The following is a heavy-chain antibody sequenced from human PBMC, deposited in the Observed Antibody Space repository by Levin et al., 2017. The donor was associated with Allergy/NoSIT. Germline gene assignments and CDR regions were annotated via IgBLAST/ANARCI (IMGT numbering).Heavy chain of an antibody. Sequence: PSETLSLPCSFYGGSFSGYYWSWIRQPPGKGLEWIGEINHSGSTNYNPSLKSRVTISVDTSKNQFSLKLSSVTAADTAVYYCARGSGWYADWGQGTLVTVSS. D-gene: IGHD6-19*01. CDR2: INHSGST. CDR3: ARGSGWYAD. V-gene: IGHV4-34*01. CDR1: GGSFSGYY. J-gene: IGHJ4*02.